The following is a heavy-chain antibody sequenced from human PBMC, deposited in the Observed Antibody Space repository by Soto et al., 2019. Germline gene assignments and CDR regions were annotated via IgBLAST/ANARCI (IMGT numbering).Heavy chain of an antibody. V-gene: IGHV2-5*02. CDR1: GFSLSTSGVG. J-gene: IGHJ4*02. Sequence: QITLKESGPTLVKPTQTLTLTCTFSGFSLSTSGVGVGWIRQPPGKALEWLAVIYWDDDKRYSPSLKSRLTITKDTSKNQVVLTSANMDPVDTATYYCAHRGGYDILTGYYPNRYFDYWGQGTLVTVSS. D-gene: IGHD3-9*01. CDR3: AHRGGYDILTGYYPNRYFDY. CDR2: IYWDDDK.